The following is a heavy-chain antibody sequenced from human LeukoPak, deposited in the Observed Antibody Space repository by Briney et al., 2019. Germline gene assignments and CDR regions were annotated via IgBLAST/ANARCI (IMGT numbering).Heavy chain of an antibody. V-gene: IGHV1-69*05. CDR3: ARGHYDILTGSGYYYYYMDV. CDR1: GGTFSSYA. D-gene: IGHD3-9*01. Sequence: ASVKVSCKASGGTFSSYAISWVRQAPGQGLEWMGGITPIFGTANYAQKFQGRVTITTDESTSTAYMELSSLRSEDTAVYYCARGHYDILTGSGYYYYYMDVWGKGTTVTVSS. CDR2: ITPIFGTA. J-gene: IGHJ6*03.